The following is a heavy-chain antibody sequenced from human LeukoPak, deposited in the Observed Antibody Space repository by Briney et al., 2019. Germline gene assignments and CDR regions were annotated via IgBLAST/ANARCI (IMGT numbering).Heavy chain of an antibody. Sequence: PSETLSLTCTVSGGSISSYYWSWIRQPAGKGLEWIGRIYTSGSTSYNPSLKSRVTMSVDTSKNQFSLKLSSVTTADTAVYYCARDPRSGYDLLDDYWGQGTLVTVSS. CDR1: GGSISSYY. CDR3: ARDPRSGYDLLDDY. J-gene: IGHJ4*02. CDR2: IYTSGST. V-gene: IGHV4-4*07. D-gene: IGHD5-12*01.